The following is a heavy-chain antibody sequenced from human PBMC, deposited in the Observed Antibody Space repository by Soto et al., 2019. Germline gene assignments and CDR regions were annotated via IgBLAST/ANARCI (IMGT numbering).Heavy chain of an antibody. V-gene: IGHV3-30-3*01. Sequence: QVQLVESGGGVVQPGRSLRLSCAASGFTFSSYAMHWVRQAPGKGLEWVAVISYDGSNKYYADSVKGRFTISRDNSKNTLYLQMNSLRAEDTAVYYCARGALLWCGPQGWFDPWGQGTLVTVSS. D-gene: IGHD2-21*01. CDR1: GFTFSSYA. CDR2: ISYDGSNK. CDR3: ARGALLWCGPQGWFDP. J-gene: IGHJ5*02.